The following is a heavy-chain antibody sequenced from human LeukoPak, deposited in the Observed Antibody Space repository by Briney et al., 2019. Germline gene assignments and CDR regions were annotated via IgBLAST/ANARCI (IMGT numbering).Heavy chain of an antibody. CDR1: GYTFTSYD. V-gene: IGHV1-8*01. D-gene: IGHD1-26*01. J-gene: IGHJ4*02. CDR3: ARGSHGEWEPDKGFDY. CDR2: MNPNSGNT. Sequence: GASVKVSCKASGYTFTSYDINWVRQATGQGLEWMGWMNPNSGNTGYAQKFQGRVTMTRNTSISTAYMELSSLRSDDTAVYYCARGSHGEWEPDKGFDYWGQGTLVTVSS.